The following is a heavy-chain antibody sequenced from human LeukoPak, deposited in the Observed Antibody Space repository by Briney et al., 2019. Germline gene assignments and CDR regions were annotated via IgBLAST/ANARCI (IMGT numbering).Heavy chain of an antibody. CDR2: ISHSGSA. Sequence: SETLSLTCTVSGGSISPYYWSWNRQPPGKELEWIAFISHSGSAHYNPSLTSRVTISVDTSKNQFSLKLTSVTAADTAVYYCARHSVASPHYFDYWGQGTPVTVSS. CDR1: GGSISPYY. D-gene: IGHD5/OR15-5a*01. CDR3: ARHSVASPHYFDY. J-gene: IGHJ4*02. V-gene: IGHV4-59*08.